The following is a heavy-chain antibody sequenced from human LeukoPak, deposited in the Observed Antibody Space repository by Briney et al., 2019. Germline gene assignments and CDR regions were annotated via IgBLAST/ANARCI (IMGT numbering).Heavy chain of an antibody. CDR3: ASLARGY. CDR2: IHNDGST. J-gene: IGHJ4*02. V-gene: IGHV3-53*01. Sequence: GGSLRLSCAVSGCIVSSTYMTWVRQAPGKGLEWVSVIHNDGSTYHADSVKGRFTISRDNSKNTLYLQMNILRVEDTAAYYCASLARGYWGQGTLVTVSS. CDR1: GCIVSSTY. D-gene: IGHD3-10*01.